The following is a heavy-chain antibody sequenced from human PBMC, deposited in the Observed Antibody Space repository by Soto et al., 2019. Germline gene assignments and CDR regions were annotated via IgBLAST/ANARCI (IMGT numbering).Heavy chain of an antibody. CDR3: AREGGHNYGLGRGHPFDP. CDR1: GGTFKRYA. J-gene: IGHJ5*02. D-gene: IGHD4-17*01. Sequence: QVQLVQSGAEVKKSGSSVKISCKTAGGTFKRYAISWVRQAPGRGLEWMGAIIPMFGSPNYAQKFQGRLTITADESTNTGYMEMSSLRFDDTAVYYCAREGGHNYGLGRGHPFDPWGQGTLVTVSS. V-gene: IGHV1-69*01. CDR2: IIPMFGSP.